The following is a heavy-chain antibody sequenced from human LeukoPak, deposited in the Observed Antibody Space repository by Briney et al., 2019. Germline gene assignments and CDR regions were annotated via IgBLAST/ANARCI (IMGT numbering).Heavy chain of an antibody. V-gene: IGHV3-23*01. J-gene: IGHJ6*03. CDR1: GFSFSSYG. CDR3: AKQGGTYYYYYMDV. Sequence: PGGSLRLSCAASGFSFSSYGMSWVRQAPGKGLEWFSGISDSGDSTYYADSVKGRFTISRDISKNTLFLQMDSLRAEDTAVYYCAKQGGTYYYYYMDVWGKGTTVTVSS. D-gene: IGHD1-1*01. CDR2: ISDSGDST.